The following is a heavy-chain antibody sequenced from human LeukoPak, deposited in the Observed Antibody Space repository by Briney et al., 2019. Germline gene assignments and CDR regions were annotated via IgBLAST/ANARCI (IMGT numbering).Heavy chain of an antibody. V-gene: IGHV3-7*01. Sequence: GGSLRLSCAASGFTFSDYWMTWFRQAPGKGPERVASIEQDGSDIQYVDFVKGRFTIPGDNGRNSVYLQMNSLRVEDTAVYYCARVTAWGYFDYWGQGTLVSVSS. J-gene: IGHJ4*02. CDR2: IEQDGSDI. CDR1: GFTFSDYW. D-gene: IGHD1-26*01. CDR3: ARVTAWGYFDY.